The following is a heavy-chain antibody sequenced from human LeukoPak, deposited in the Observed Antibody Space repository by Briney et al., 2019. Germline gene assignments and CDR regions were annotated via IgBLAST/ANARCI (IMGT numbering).Heavy chain of an antibody. D-gene: IGHD7-27*01. V-gene: IGHV4-39*01. CDR2: IYYSGGT. CDR1: GGSISSSSYY. J-gene: IGHJ4*02. CDR3: ARLWGNL. Sequence: SENLSFTCTVSGGSISSSSYYWGWLRQPPGKGLEWIGSIYYSGGTYYNPSLQSRVTISVDTSKNQFSLKLSSVTAADTAVYYGARLWGNLWGQGTLVTVAS.